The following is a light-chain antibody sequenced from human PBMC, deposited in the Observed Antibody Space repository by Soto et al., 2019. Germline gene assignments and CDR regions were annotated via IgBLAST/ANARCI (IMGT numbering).Light chain of an antibody. J-gene: IGLJ3*02. Sequence: QSALTQPASVSGSPGQSITISCTGTSSDVGNYNYVSWYQQHPGKAPQLMIYEVSNRPSGVSNRFSGSKSGNTASLTISGLQAEDEADYYCTSHTTRNTWVFGGGTKLTVL. CDR2: EVS. CDR1: SSDVGNYNY. V-gene: IGLV2-14*01. CDR3: TSHTTRNTWV.